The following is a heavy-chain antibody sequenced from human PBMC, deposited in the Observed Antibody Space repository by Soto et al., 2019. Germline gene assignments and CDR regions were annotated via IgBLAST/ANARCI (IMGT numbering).Heavy chain of an antibody. J-gene: IGHJ6*03. CDR3: ARGRSILTVFERSRSYYYVDV. D-gene: IGHD3-9*01. V-gene: IGHV4-34*01. CDR2: INHSGST. Sequence: SETLSLTCAVYGGAFGGYYWSWIRQPPGKGLEGIGEINHSGSTNYNPSLKSRVTISVDTSKNQFSLKLSSVTAADTAVYYSARGRSILTVFERSRSYYYVDVWGKGNTVTVSS. CDR1: GGAFGGYY.